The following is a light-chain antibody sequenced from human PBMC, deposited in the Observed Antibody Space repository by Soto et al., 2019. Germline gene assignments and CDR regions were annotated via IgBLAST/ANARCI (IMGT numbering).Light chain of an antibody. CDR1: ESVSSSY. V-gene: IGKV3-20*01. CDR2: SAS. J-gene: IGKJ1*01. Sequence: EIVLTQSPGTLSLSPGERASLSCRASESVSSSYLAWYQQKPGQAPRLLIYSASSRATGIPYRFSGSGSGTDFTLTIGSLEPEDLAVYYCQQYGSSPLTFGQGTKVELK. CDR3: QQYGSSPLT.